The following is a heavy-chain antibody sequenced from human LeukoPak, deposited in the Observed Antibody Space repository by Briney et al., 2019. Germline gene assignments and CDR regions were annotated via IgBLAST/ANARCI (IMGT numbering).Heavy chain of an antibody. CDR3: ARGIPGSYYYMDV. CDR2: IYPGDSDT. Sequence: GESLKISCKVSGYTFTTYWIGWVRQMPGEGLEWMGIIYPGDSDTRYSPSFQGQVTISADKSISTAYLQWSSLKASDTAMYYCARGIPGSYYYMDVWGKGTTVTVSS. CDR1: GYTFTTYW. D-gene: IGHD3-10*01. V-gene: IGHV5-51*01. J-gene: IGHJ6*03.